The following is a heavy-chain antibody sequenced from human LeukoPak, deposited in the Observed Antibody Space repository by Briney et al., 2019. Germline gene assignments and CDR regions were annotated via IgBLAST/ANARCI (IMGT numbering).Heavy chain of an antibody. J-gene: IGHJ6*03. Sequence: SETLTLTCAVYGGSFSGYYWSWIRQPPGKGLEWIGEINHSGSTNYNPSLKSRVTISVDTSKNQFSLKLSSVTAADTAVYYCARRLWYYYYYYMDVWGKGTTVTISS. CDR2: INHSGST. V-gene: IGHV4-34*01. CDR3: ARRLWYYYYYYMDV. D-gene: IGHD2-21*01. CDR1: GGSFSGYY.